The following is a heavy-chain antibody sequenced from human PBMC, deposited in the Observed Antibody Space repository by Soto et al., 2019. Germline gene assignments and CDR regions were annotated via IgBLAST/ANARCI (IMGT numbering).Heavy chain of an antibody. CDR1: GFTFSSYG. Sequence: LRLSCAASGFTFSSYGMHWVRQAPGKGLEWVAVISYDGSNKYYADSVKGRFTISRDNSKNTLYLQMNSLRAEDTAVYYCAKEYSSLYYFDYWGQGTLVTVSS. CDR2: ISYDGSNK. D-gene: IGHD6-6*01. CDR3: AKEYSSLYYFDY. J-gene: IGHJ4*02. V-gene: IGHV3-30*18.